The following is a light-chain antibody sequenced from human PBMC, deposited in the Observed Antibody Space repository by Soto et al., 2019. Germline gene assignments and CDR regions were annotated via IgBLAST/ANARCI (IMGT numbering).Light chain of an antibody. V-gene: IGKV3-15*01. J-gene: IGKJ4*01. CDR1: QSVSSN. Sequence: IVMTQSPATLSVSPWERAHLCCRASQSVSSNLAWYQQKPGQAPRLLIYGASTRATGIPARFSGSGSGTEFTLTITSLQSEDFAVYYCQQYKNWPPLTFGGGTEVDIK. CDR2: GAS. CDR3: QQYKNWPPLT.